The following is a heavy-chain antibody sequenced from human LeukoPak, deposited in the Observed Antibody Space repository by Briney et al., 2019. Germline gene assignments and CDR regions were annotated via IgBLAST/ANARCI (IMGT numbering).Heavy chain of an antibody. CDR3: ARDFGYGDYFFDD. J-gene: IGHJ4*02. CDR2: LHTSGST. CDR1: GGSFSSYY. V-gene: IGHV4-4*07. Sequence: SETLSLTCAVYGGSFSSYYWSWIRQPAGEGLEWIGRLHTSGSTHYNPSLKSRVTMSVDTSKSQFSLKLSSVTAADTAVYYCARDFGYGDYFFDDWGQGTLVTVSS. D-gene: IGHD4-17*01.